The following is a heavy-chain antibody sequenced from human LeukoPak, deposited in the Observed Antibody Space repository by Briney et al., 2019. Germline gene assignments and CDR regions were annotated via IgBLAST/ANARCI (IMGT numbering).Heavy chain of an antibody. CDR2: INHSGST. V-gene: IGHV4-34*01. CDR1: GGSISSYY. CDR3: ASRAQGEGQQLASPTYDY. J-gene: IGHJ4*02. Sequence: PSETLSLTCTVSGGSISSYYWSWIRQPPGKGLEWIGEINHSGSTNYNPSLKSRVTISVDTSKNQFSLKLSSVTAADTAVYYCASRAQGEGQQLASPTYDYWGQGTLVTVSS. D-gene: IGHD6-13*01.